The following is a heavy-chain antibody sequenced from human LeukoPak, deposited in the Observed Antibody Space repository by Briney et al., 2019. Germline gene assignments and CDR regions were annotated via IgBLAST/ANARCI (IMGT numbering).Heavy chain of an antibody. D-gene: IGHD6-13*01. CDR3: ARGGYSSSWYLAYYYYGMDV. CDR1: GFTFSSYN. J-gene: IGHJ6*02. CDR2: ISSSSSYI. V-gene: IGHV3-21*01. Sequence: GGSLRLSCAASGFTFSSYNMDWVRQAPGKGLECVSSISSSSSYIYYADSVKGRFTISRDNAKNSLYLQMNSLRAEDTAVYYCARGGYSSSWYLAYYYYGMDVWGQGTTVTVSS.